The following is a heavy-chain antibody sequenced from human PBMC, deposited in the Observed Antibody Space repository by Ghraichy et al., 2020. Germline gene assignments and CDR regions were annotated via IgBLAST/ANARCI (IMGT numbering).Heavy chain of an antibody. J-gene: IGHJ4*02. CDR1: GGTFSSYA. CDR2: IIPIFGTA. Sequence: SVKVSCKASGGTFSSYAISWVRQAPGQGLEWMGGIIPIFGTANYAQKFQGRVTITADESTSTAYMELSSLRSEDTAVYYCARGDHGTEGAAELDYWGQGTLVTVSS. CDR3: ARGDHGTEGAAELDY. D-gene: IGHD3-16*01. V-gene: IGHV1-69*13.